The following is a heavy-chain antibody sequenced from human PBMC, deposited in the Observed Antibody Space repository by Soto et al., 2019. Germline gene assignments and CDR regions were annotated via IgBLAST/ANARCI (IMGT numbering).Heavy chain of an antibody. CDR1: GFTFSSYA. CDR2: ISGSGVST. D-gene: IGHD6-19*01. CDR3: AKEVGYSSGYDYFDY. J-gene: IGHJ4*02. Sequence: GGSLRLSCAASGFTFSSYAMSWVRQAPGKGLEWVSGISGSGVSTHYADSVKGRFTISRDNSKNTLYLQMNSLRAEDTAVYYCAKEVGYSSGYDYFDYWGQGTLVTVSS. V-gene: IGHV3-23*01.